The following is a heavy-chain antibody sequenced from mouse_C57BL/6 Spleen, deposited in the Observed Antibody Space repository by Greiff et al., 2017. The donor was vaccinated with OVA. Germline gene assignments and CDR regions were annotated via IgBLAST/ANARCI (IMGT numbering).Heavy chain of an antibody. J-gene: IGHJ1*03. D-gene: IGHD2-4*01. CDR1: GYSITSGYY. CDR2: ISYDGSN. CDR3: ARVYYDYDGPYFDV. Sequence: DVQLQESGPGLVKPSQSLSLTCSVTGYSITSGYYWNWIRQFPGNKLEWMGYISYDGSNNYNPSLKNRISITRDTSKNQFFLKLNSVTTEDTATYYCARVYYDYDGPYFDVWGTGTTVTVSS. V-gene: IGHV3-6*01.